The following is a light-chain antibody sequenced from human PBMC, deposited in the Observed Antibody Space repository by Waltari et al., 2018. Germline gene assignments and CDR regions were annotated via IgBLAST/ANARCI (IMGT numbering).Light chain of an antibody. V-gene: IGLV2-14*01. J-gene: IGLJ2*01. CDR1: SSDVGGYNY. Sequence: QSALTQPASVSGSPGQSLTISCTGTSSDVGGYNYVSWYQQHPGKAPKLILYEVSNRPSGVSNRFSGSKSGNTASLTISGLQAEDEADYYCSSYTSSSTVFGGGTKLTVL. CDR2: EVS. CDR3: SSYTSSSTV.